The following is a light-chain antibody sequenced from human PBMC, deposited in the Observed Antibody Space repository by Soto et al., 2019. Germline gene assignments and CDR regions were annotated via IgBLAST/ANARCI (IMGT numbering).Light chain of an antibody. V-gene: IGKV4-1*01. CDR1: QSVLYSSNNKNY. J-gene: IGKJ2*01. CDR3: QQYYSTPYT. CDR2: WAS. Sequence: DIVMTQSPDSLAVSLGERATINCKSSQSVLYSSNNKNYLAWYQQKPGQPPKLLIYWASTRASGVPDRFSGSGSGTDFTLTIRSLQDEDVAVYYCQQYYSTPYTFGQGTKLEIK.